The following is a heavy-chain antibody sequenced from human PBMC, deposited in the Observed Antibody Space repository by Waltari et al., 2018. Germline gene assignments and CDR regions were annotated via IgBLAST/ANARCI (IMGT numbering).Heavy chain of an antibody. CDR2: SNGYGSSR. CDR3: ARGARRTTVTTGWWYFDL. CDR1: GFTYSMYW. J-gene: IGHJ2*01. Sequence: EVQLVESGGGLVQPGGSLRLSCAASGFTYSMYWMHWVRQAPGKGLVWVSRSNGYGSSRSYADSVKGRFTISKDNAKNTVYLQMNSLRAEDTAIYYCARGARRTTVTTGWWYFDLWGRGTLVTVSS. V-gene: IGHV3-74*01. D-gene: IGHD4-17*01.